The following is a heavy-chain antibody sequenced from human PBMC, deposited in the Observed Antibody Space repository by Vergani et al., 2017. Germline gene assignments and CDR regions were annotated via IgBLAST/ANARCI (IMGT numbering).Heavy chain of an antibody. CDR2: INHSGST. J-gene: IGHJ5*02. Sequence: QVQLQQWGAGLLKPSETLSLTCAVYGGSFSGYEWSWIRQPPGKGLEWIGEINHSGSTNYNPSLKSRVTISVDTSKNQFSLKLSSVTAADTAVYYCARGFEYSSSSGLNWFDPWGQGTLVTVSS. D-gene: IGHD6-6*01. V-gene: IGHV4-34*01. CDR1: GGSFSGYE. CDR3: ARGFEYSSSSGLNWFDP.